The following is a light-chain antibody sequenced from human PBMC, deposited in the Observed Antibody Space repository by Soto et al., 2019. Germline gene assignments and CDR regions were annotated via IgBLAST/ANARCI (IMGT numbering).Light chain of an antibody. CDR1: SSVVGGSKS. V-gene: IGLV2-14*01. Sequence: QSALTQPASVSGSPGQSITISCTGTSSVVGGSKSVSWYQQHPGKAPKLMIYDVSHRPSGVSDRFSGSKSGNRASLTISGLQAEDEADYYCSSYVSGSTIFGGGTKVTVL. CDR3: SSYVSGSTI. CDR2: DVS. J-gene: IGLJ2*01.